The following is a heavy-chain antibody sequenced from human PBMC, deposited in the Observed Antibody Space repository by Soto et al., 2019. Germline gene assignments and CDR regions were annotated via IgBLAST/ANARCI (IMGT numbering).Heavy chain of an antibody. CDR2: IRSKAYGGTT. CDR3: TRGRWGCSGGSCYSGVYGMDV. CDR1: GFTFGDYA. D-gene: IGHD2-15*01. J-gene: IGHJ6*02. V-gene: IGHV3-49*04. Sequence: SLKLSCTASGFTFGDYAMSWVRQAPGKGLEWVGFIRSKAYGGTTEYAASVKGRFTISRDDSKSIAYLQMNSLKTEDTAVYYCTRGRWGCSGGSCYSGVYGMDVWGQGTTVTVSS.